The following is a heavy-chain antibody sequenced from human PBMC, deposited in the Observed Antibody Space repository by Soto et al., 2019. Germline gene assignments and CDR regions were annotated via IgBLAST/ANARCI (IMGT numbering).Heavy chain of an antibody. J-gene: IGHJ5*02. CDR2: IESKADGGTT. V-gene: IGHV3-15*04. CDR1: GFSFSNAW. CDR3: TMDRGDYIWGSYLRWFDP. Sequence: ELQLVESGGGLVKPGGSLRLSCAASGFSFSNAWMSWVRQAPGKGLEWVGRIESKADGGTTDYAAPVKGRFTISRDDSNNTLYLQMNSLKTEGTAVYEGTMDRGDYIWGSYLRWFDPWAQGIVVIVSS. D-gene: IGHD3-16*02.